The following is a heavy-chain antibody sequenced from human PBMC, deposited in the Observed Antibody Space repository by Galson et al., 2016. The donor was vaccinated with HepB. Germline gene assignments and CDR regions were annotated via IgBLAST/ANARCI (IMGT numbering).Heavy chain of an antibody. CDR1: GLDFRRYW. D-gene: IGHD5-24*01. CDR3: ARDPGYITAAPFFDY. Sequence: SLRLSCAVSGLDFRRYWMHWVRQTPGKGLVWVSRINADGTATGYADSVKGRFTISRDDAKNSLYVQMNSLRVEDTALYYCARDPGYITAAPFFDYWGQGTLVTVSS. V-gene: IGHV3-74*01. J-gene: IGHJ4*02. CDR2: INADGTAT.